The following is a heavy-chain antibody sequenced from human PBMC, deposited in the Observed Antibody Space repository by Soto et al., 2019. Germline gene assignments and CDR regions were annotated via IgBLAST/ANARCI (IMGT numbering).Heavy chain of an antibody. J-gene: IGHJ4*02. Sequence: PGGSLRLSCAASGFTFSVYSMNWIRQAPGKGLEWVSGISGSGGITYYADSVKGRFTISRDNSKNTLYLQLNSLRAEDTAVYYCAQSKVGATSNYFDYWGQGTLVTVSS. CDR3: AQSKVGATSNYFDY. CDR2: ISGSGGIT. V-gene: IGHV3-23*01. CDR1: GFTFSVYS. D-gene: IGHD1-26*01.